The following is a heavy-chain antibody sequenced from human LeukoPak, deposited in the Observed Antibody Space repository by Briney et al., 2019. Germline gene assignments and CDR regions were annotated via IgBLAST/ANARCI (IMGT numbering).Heavy chain of an antibody. V-gene: IGHV4-59*12. J-gene: IGHJ4*02. Sequence: PSETLSLTCTVSGGSISSFYWGWIRQPPGKGLEWVGYIYYNGNIYYNPSLKSRVTMSVDTSKNQFSLKLSSVTAADTAIYYCARETTHRDSSGWYGYFDYWGQGTLVTVSS. CDR2: IYYNGNI. CDR3: ARETTHRDSSGWYGYFDY. D-gene: IGHD6-19*01. CDR1: GGSISSFY.